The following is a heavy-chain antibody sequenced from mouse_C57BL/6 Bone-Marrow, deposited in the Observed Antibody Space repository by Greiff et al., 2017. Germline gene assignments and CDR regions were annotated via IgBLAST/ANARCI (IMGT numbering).Heavy chain of an antibody. J-gene: IGHJ1*03. CDR1: GFTFSSYT. Sequence: EVKVEESGGGLVKPGGSLKLSCAASGFTFSSYTMSWVRQTPEKRLRWVAAISGGGGNTYYPDSVKGRFTISRDNDKNILYLQMSRLRSEDTALYYCSRQVTTVLATKYFDVWGTGTTVTVSA. V-gene: IGHV5-9*01. CDR2: ISGGGGNT. D-gene: IGHD1-1*01. CDR3: SRQVTTVLATKYFDV.